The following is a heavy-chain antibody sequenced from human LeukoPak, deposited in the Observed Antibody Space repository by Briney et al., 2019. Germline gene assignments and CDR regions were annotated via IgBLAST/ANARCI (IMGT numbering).Heavy chain of an antibody. CDR1: GGTFSSYA. Sequence: SVKVSCKASGGTFSSYAISWVRQAPGQGLEWMGGIIPTFGTANYAQKFQGRVTITADESTSTAYMELSSLRSEDTAVYYCARGSWFGEFPFDYWGQGTLVTVSS. J-gene: IGHJ4*02. CDR3: ARGSWFGEFPFDY. V-gene: IGHV1-69*01. D-gene: IGHD3-10*01. CDR2: IIPTFGTA.